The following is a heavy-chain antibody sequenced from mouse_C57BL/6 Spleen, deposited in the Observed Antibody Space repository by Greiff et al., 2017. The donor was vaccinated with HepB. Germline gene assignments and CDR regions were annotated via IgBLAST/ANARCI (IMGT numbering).Heavy chain of an antibody. CDR2: IWTGGGT. J-gene: IGHJ4*01. CDR1: GFSLTSYA. CDR3: ARREDDYDYYYAMDY. Sequence: VQLVESGPGLVAPSQSLSITCTVSGFSLTSYAISWVRQPPGKGLEWLGVIWTGGGTNYNSALKSRLSISKDNSKSQVFLKMNSLQTDDTARYYCARREDDYDYYYAMDYWGQGTSVTVSS. D-gene: IGHD2-4*01. V-gene: IGHV2-9-1*01.